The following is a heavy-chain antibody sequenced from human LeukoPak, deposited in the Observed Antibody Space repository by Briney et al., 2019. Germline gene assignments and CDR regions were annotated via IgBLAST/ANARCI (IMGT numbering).Heavy chain of an antibody. CDR3: ARYYYYDSSGYPDY. D-gene: IGHD3-22*01. V-gene: IGHV1-69*01. Sequence: GSSVKVSCKASGGTFSSYAISWVRQAPGQGLEWMGGIIPIFGTANYAQKFQGRVTITADESTSTAYMELSSLRSEDTAVYYCARYYYYDSSGYPDYWGQGTLVTVSS. CDR2: IIPIFGTA. CDR1: GGTFSSYA. J-gene: IGHJ4*02.